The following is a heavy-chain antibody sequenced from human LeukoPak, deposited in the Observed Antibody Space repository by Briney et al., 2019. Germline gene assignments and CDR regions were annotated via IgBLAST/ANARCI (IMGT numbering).Heavy chain of an antibody. D-gene: IGHD5-12*01. V-gene: IGHV4-34*01. CDR3: ARAAGYPTSLYYYYYMDV. Sequence: SETLSLTCAVYGGSFSGYYWCWIRQPPGKGLEWIGEINHSGSTNYNPSLKSRVTISVDTSKNQFSLKLSSVTAADTAVYYCARAAGYPTSLYYYYYMDVWGKGTTVTVSS. J-gene: IGHJ6*03. CDR1: GGSFSGYY. CDR2: INHSGST.